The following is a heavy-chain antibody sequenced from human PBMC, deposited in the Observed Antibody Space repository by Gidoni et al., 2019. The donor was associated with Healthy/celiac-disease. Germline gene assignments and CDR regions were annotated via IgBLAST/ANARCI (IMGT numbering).Heavy chain of an antibody. V-gene: IGHV3-7*01. CDR1: GFPFTRYW. CDR2: IKQDGSEK. D-gene: IGHD6-13*01. CDR3: ARDQRSSWYTYYYYYGMDV. Sequence: EVQLLESAGGLVQPGGSLRLSCAASGFPFTRYWTSWVRQAPGKGLEWVANIKQDGSEKYYVDSGKGRFTISRDNAKNSLYLQMNSLRAEDTAVYDCARDQRSSWYTYYYYYGMDVWGQGTTVTVSS. J-gene: IGHJ6*02.